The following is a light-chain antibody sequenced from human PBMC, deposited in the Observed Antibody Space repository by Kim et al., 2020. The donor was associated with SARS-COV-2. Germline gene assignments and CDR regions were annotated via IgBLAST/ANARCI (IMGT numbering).Light chain of an antibody. V-gene: IGLV3-9*01. CDR2: RDR. CDR3: HVWDSNTAV. CDR1: SIGAES. J-gene: IGLJ3*02. Sequence: SVALGQTARITCGGSSIGAESVHWYQQKPGQAPVLVIYRDRNRPSGIPERFSGSNSGNTATLTISRAQAGDEADYYCHVWDSNTAVFGGGTRLSVL.